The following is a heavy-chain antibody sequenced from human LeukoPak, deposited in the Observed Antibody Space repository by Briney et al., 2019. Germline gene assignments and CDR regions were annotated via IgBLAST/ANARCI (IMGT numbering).Heavy chain of an antibody. Sequence: SETLSLTCTVSGYSISSGYYWGWIRQPPGKGLEGIGSIYHSGSTYYNPSLKSRVTISVDTSKNQFSLKLSSVTAADTAVYYCARVAIAAAVDYWGQGTLVTVSS. CDR2: IYHSGST. J-gene: IGHJ4*02. V-gene: IGHV4-38-2*02. CDR1: GYSISSGYY. CDR3: ARVAIAAAVDY. D-gene: IGHD6-13*01.